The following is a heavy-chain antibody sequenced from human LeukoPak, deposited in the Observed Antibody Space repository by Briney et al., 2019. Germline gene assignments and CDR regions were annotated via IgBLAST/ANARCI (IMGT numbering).Heavy chain of an antibody. Sequence: ASVKVSCKASGYTFTGYYMHWVRQAPGQGLEWMGWMNPNSGNTGYAQKFQGRVTMTRDTSTSTVYMELSSLRSEDTAVYYCARERGLNWFDPWGQGTLVTVSS. J-gene: IGHJ5*02. V-gene: IGHV1-8*02. CDR3: ARERGLNWFDP. CDR1: GYTFTGYY. CDR2: MNPNSGNT. D-gene: IGHD5-24*01.